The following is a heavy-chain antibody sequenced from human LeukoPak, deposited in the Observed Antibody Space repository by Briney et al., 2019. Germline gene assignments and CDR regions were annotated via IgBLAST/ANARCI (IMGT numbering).Heavy chain of an antibody. Sequence: SETLSLTCTVSGGSISSYYWSWIRQPAGKGLEWVGRIYTSGSTNYNPSLKSRVTISVDTSKNQFSLKLSSVTAADTAVYYCAREVGYSSSWYGIYYFDYWGQGTLVTVSS. CDR1: GGSISSYY. CDR2: IYTSGST. D-gene: IGHD6-13*01. V-gene: IGHV4-4*07. J-gene: IGHJ4*02. CDR3: AREVGYSSSWYGIYYFDY.